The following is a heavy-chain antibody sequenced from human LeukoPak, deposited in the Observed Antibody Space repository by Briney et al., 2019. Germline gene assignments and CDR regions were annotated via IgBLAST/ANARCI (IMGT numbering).Heavy chain of an antibody. D-gene: IGHD3-9*01. CDR1: GFTFSSYA. CDR3: AKDQGGLLTCYSNWFDP. Sequence: GGSLRLSCAASGFTFSSYAMSWVRQAPGKGLEWVSAISGSGGSTYYADSVKGRFTISRDNSKNTLYLQMNSLRAEDTAVYYCAKDQGGLLTCYSNWFDPWGQGTLVTVSS. CDR2: ISGSGGST. V-gene: IGHV3-23*01. J-gene: IGHJ5*02.